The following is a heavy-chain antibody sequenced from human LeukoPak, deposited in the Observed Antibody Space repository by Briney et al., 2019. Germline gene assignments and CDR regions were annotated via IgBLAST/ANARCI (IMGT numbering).Heavy chain of an antibody. D-gene: IGHD1-26*01. Sequence: GGSLRLSCAASGFTFSSYGMHWVRQAPGKGLEWVAVISYDGSNKYYADSVKGRFTISRDNSKNTLYLQMNSLRAEDTAVYYCARDLGYTVGATIGVYWGQGALVTVSS. J-gene: IGHJ4*02. CDR3: ARDLGYTVGATIGVY. CDR1: GFTFSSYG. CDR2: ISYDGSNK. V-gene: IGHV3-30*03.